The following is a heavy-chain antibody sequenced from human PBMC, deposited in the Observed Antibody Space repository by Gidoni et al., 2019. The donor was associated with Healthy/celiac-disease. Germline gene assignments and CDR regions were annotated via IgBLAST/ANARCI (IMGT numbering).Heavy chain of an antibody. Sequence: QVQLVQSGAEVKKPGASVKVSCKASGYTFTSYYMHWVRQAPGQGLEWMGIINPSGGSTSYAQKFQGRVTMTRDTSTSTVYMELSSLGSEDTAVYYCAGSGYARNWFDPWGQGTLVTVSS. CDR2: INPSGGST. CDR3: AGSGYARNWFDP. V-gene: IGHV1-46*03. CDR1: GYTFTSYY. J-gene: IGHJ5*02. D-gene: IGHD3-22*01.